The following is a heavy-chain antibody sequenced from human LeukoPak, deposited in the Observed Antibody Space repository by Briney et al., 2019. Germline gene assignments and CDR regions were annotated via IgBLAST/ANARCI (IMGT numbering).Heavy chain of an antibody. V-gene: IGHV3-21*01. D-gene: IGHD4-23*01. Sequence: PGGSLRLSCAASGFTFSYYSMYWVRQTPGKGLEWVSYISGGSDYIYYADSVKGRFTISRDNAKNSVYLQMTSLRAEDTAVYYCARNYGGNSGSFDSWGQGTLVTVSS. CDR1: GFTFSYYS. CDR2: ISGGSDYI. J-gene: IGHJ4*02. CDR3: ARNYGGNSGSFDS.